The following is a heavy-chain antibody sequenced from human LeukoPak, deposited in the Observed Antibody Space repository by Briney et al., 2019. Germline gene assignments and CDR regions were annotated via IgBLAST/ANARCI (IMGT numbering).Heavy chain of an antibody. CDR3: ARDVGRYYDILTGLGMDV. CDR2: IYYSGST. CDR1: GGSISSYY. D-gene: IGHD3-9*01. V-gene: IGHV4-59*12. Sequence: SETLSLTCTVSGGSISSYYWSWIRQPPGKGLEWIGYIYYSGSTNYNPSLKSRVTISVDTSKNQFSLKLSSVTAADTAVYYCARDVGRYYDILTGLGMDVWGQGTTVTVSS. J-gene: IGHJ6*02.